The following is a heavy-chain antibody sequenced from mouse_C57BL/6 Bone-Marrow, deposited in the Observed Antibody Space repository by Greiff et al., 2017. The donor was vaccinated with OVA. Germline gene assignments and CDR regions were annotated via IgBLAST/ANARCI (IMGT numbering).Heavy chain of an antibody. CDR1: GYAFSSSW. Sequence: VQLQQSGPELVKPGASVKISCKASGYAFSSSWMNWVKQRPGKGLEWMGRIYPGDGDTNYNGKFKGKATLTADKSSSTAYMQLSSLTSEDSAVYFCARSGYSSYRYYFDYWGQGTTLTVSS. J-gene: IGHJ2*01. CDR3: ARSGYSSYRYYFDY. V-gene: IGHV1-82*01. D-gene: IGHD2-5*01. CDR2: IYPGDGDT.